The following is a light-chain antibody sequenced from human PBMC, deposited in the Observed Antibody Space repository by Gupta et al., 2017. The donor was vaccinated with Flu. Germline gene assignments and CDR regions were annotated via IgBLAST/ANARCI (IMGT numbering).Light chain of an antibody. V-gene: IGLV2-14*01. Sequence: QSALTHPASGSGPPGRSITTSCTGTSSDVGGYNYVSWYQQHPGKAPKLMIYEVSKRPSGVSNRFSGSKSGNTASLTISGLQAEDEADYYCSSDTSSSTRVFGTGTKVTVL. J-gene: IGLJ1*01. CDR1: SSDVGGYNY. CDR2: EVS. CDR3: SSDTSSSTRV.